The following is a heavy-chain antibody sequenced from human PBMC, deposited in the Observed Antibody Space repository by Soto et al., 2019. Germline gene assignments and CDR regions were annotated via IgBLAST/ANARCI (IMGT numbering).Heavy chain of an antibody. CDR3: ARAFLRGSGSYSYYYYYYMDV. D-gene: IGHD3-10*01. CDR1: GGSFSGYY. CDR2: INHSGST. Sequence: PSETLSLTCAVYGGSFSGYYWSWIRQPPGKGLEWIGEINHSGSTNYNPSLKSRVTISVDTSKNQFSLKLSSVTAADTAVYCCARAFLRGSGSYSYYYYYYMDVWGKGTTVTVSS. V-gene: IGHV4-34*01. J-gene: IGHJ6*03.